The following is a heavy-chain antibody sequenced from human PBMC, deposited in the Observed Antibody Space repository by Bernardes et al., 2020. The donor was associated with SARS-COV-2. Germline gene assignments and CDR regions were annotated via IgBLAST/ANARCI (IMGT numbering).Heavy chain of an antibody. CDR1: GFTFSSYG. V-gene: IGHV3-30*18. CDR3: AKDELSDDFWSGYPDY. Sequence: GGSLRLSCAASGFTFSSYGMHWVRQAPGKGLEWVAVISYDGSNKYYADSVKGRFTISRDNSKNTLYLQMNSLRAEDTAVYYCAKDELSDDFWSGYPDYWGQGTLVTVSS. CDR2: ISYDGSNK. D-gene: IGHD3-3*01. J-gene: IGHJ4*02.